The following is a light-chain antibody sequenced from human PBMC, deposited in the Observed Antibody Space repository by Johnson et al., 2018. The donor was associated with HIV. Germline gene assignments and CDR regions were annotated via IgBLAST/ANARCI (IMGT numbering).Light chain of an antibody. J-gene: IGLJ1*01. V-gene: IGLV1-51*01. Sequence: QFVLTQPPSVSAAPGQKVTIPCSGSSSNIGNNYVSWYQELPGTAPKLLIYDNNKRPSGIPDRFSGSKSGTSATLGLTGLPTGDEAVYYCGIWESSLSAYVFGTGTKVTVL. CDR1: SSNIGNNY. CDR2: DNN. CDR3: GIWESSLSAYV.